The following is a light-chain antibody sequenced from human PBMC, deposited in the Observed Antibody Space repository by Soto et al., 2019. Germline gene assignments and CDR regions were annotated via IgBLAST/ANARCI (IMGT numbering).Light chain of an antibody. CDR2: LGS. Sequence: DIVMTQSPVSLPVTPGEPASISCRSSQSLLHRNGYTYFDWYLQKPGQSPQLLIYLGSNRASGVPDRFSGSGSGTDFTLKISSVESEDVGVYYCMQSRQMPFTFGQGTKLEIK. CDR3: MQSRQMPFT. CDR1: QSLLHRNGYTY. V-gene: IGKV2-28*01. J-gene: IGKJ2*01.